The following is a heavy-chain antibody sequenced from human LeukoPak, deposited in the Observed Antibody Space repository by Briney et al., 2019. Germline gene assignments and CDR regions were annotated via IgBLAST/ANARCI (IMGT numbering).Heavy chain of an antibody. CDR2: ISYDGSKN. CDR3: ASSYYDSSGYPGVLRI. Sequence: ARSLRLSCAASGFTFNSYAMHWVRQAPAKGLEWVAVISYDGSKNYYADSVKGRFTISRDNSKNTLYLQMNSLRAEDTAVYYCASSYYDSSGYPGVLRIWGQGTMVTVS. D-gene: IGHD3-22*01. CDR1: GFTFNSYA. V-gene: IGHV3-30-3*01. J-gene: IGHJ3*02.